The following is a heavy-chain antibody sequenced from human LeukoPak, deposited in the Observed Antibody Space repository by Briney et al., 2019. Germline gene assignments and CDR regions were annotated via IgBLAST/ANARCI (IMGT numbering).Heavy chain of an antibody. CDR3: ARPLLYSSSRRAGAFDI. CDR1: GGSISSSSYY. J-gene: IGHJ3*02. D-gene: IGHD6-6*01. Sequence: SETLSLTCTVSGGSISSSSYYWGWIRQPPGKWLGWIGSIYYSGSTYYNPSLKSRVTISVDTSKNQCSLKLSSVTAADTAVYYCARPLLYSSSRRAGAFDIWGQGTMVTVSS. CDR2: IYYSGST. V-gene: IGHV4-39*01.